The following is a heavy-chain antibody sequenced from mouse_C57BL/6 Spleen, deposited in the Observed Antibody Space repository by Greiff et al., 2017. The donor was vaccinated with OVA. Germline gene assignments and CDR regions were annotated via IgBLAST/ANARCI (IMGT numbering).Heavy chain of an antibody. CDR2: INPNNGGT. V-gene: IGHV1-22*01. D-gene: IGHD2-3*01. Sequence: EVKLQESGPELVKPGASVKMSCKASGYTFTDYNMHWVKQSQGKSLEWIGYINPNNGGTSYNQKFKGKATLTVNKSSSTAYMELRSLTSEDSAVYYCVPYDGYYGWFAYWGQGTLVTVSA. J-gene: IGHJ3*01. CDR1: GYTFTDYN. CDR3: VPYDGYYGWFAY.